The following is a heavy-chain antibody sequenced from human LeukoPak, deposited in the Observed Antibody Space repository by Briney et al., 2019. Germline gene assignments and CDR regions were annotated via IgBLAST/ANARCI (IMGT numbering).Heavy chain of an antibody. CDR2: INGKSGAT. D-gene: IGHD3-9*01. V-gene: IGHV1-2*02. J-gene: IGHJ4*02. CDR1: GFTFTDHY. Sequence: ASVKVSCEASGFTFTDHYLHWVRQVPGQGLEWMGWINGKSGATFYAQKFQGRITVTRDTSISTMYLEGNSLTTDDTAVYYCVRDFDWGPDYWGQGTLVAVSS. CDR3: VRDFDWGPDY.